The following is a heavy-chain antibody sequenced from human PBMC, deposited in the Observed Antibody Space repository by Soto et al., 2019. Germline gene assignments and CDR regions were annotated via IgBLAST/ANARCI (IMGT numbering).Heavy chain of an antibody. CDR1: GGSISSGGYY. Sequence: QVQLQESGPGLVKPSQTLSLTCTVSGGSISSGGYYWSWIRQHPGKGLEWIGYIYYSGSTYYNPSLKSRVTISVDTSKNQFSLKLSSVTAADTAVYYCAREVKTGYLEPVEYYFDYWGQGTLVTVSS. CDR3: AREVKTGYLEPVEYYFDY. V-gene: IGHV4-31*03. D-gene: IGHD3-9*01. CDR2: IYYSGST. J-gene: IGHJ4*02.